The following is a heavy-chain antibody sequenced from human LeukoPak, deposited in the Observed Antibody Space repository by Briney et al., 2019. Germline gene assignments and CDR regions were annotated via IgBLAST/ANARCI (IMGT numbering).Heavy chain of an antibody. Sequence: GASVKVSCKASGYTFTSYDINWVRQATGQGLEWVGWMNPNSGNTGYAQEFQGTVTMTRDTSISTAYMELSSLTSEDTAVYYCARRKPTSGAQYWFDPWGQGTLVTVSS. CDR2: MNPNSGNT. CDR1: GYTFTSYD. V-gene: IGHV1-8*01. D-gene: IGHD3-10*01. J-gene: IGHJ5*02. CDR3: ARRKPTSGAQYWFDP.